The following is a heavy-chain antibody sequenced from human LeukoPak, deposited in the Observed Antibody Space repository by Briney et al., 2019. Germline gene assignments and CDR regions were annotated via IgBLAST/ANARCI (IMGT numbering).Heavy chain of an antibody. Sequence: GTSVKVSCKASGFTFTSSAVQWVRQARGQRLEWIGWIVVGSGNTNYAQKFQERVTITRDMSTSTAYMELSSLRSEDTAVYYCAAVSLGYCSSTSCYSPDPWGQGTLVTVSS. D-gene: IGHD2-2*01. J-gene: IGHJ5*02. V-gene: IGHV1-58*01. CDR2: IVVGSGNT. CDR1: GFTFTSSA. CDR3: AAVSLGYCSSTSCYSPDP.